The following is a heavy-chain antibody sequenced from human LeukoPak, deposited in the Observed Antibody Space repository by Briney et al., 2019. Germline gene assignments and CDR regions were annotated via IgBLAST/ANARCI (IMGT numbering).Heavy chain of an antibody. J-gene: IGHJ4*02. D-gene: IGHD3-22*01. CDR1: GFTFSSHG. CDR3: AKDVNYYDSSGYDTGYFDY. Sequence: GGSLRLSCAASGFTFSSHGMHWVRQAPGKGLEWVAFIRYDGSNKYYADSVKGRFTISRDNSKNTLYLQMNSLRAEDTAVYYCAKDVNYYDSSGYDTGYFDYWGQGTLVTVSS. V-gene: IGHV3-30*02. CDR2: IRYDGSNK.